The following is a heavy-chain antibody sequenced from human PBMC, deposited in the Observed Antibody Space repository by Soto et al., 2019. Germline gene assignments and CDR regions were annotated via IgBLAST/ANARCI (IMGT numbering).Heavy chain of an antibody. CDR3: ARAGYCGPGCYYYFDY. V-gene: IGHV1-8*01. CDR1: GYTFTSYD. CDR2: MNPNSGNT. J-gene: IGHJ4*02. D-gene: IGHD2-21*02. Sequence: QVQLVQSGAEVKKPGASVKVSCKASGYTFTSYDINWVRQATGQGLEWMGWMNPNSGNTGYAQKFQGRVTMTRNTSISTAYMELSSLRSEDTAVYYCARAGYCGPGCYYYFDYWGQGTLVTVSS.